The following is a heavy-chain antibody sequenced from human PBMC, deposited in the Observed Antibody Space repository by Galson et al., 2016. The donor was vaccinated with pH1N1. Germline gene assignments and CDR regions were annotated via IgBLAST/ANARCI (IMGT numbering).Heavy chain of an antibody. CDR2: IYPRDGGA. V-gene: IGHV1-46*03. J-gene: IGHJ3*01. D-gene: IGHD1-26*01. CDR3: AAPHSPRYDFDF. CDR1: GYTFTRYY. Sequence: SVKVSCKASGYTFTRYYMHWVRQAPGQGLEWVRIIYPRDGGADYAQRLQGRVTLTRDTSTSTVYMELTSLRPDDTAVYYCAAPHSPRYDFDFWGQGTMVTVSS.